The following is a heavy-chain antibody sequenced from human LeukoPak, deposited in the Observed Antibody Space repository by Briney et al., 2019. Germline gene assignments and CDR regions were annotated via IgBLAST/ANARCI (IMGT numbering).Heavy chain of an antibody. CDR3: ARRYYDILTGLEYFQH. D-gene: IGHD3-9*01. CDR2: IYTSGST. V-gene: IGHV4-4*07. J-gene: IGHJ1*01. CDR1: GGSISSYY. Sequence: SETLSLTCTVSGGSISSYYWSWIRQPAGKGLEWIGRIYTSGSTNYNPSLKSRVTMSVDTSKNQFSLKLSSVTAADTAVYYCARRYYDILTGLEYFQHWGQGTLVTVSS.